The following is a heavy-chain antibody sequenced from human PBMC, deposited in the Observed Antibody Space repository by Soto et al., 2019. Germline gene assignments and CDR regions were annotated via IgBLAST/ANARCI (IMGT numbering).Heavy chain of an antibody. J-gene: IGHJ6*02. V-gene: IGHV4-59*01. CDR2: IYYSGST. CDR3: ARARTLGYCSSTSCYTDYYYGMDV. D-gene: IGHD2-2*02. Sequence: SETLSLTCTVSGGSISSYYMSWIRQPPGKGLEWIGYIYYSGSTNYNPSLKSRVTISVDTSKNQFSLKLSSVTAANTAVYYCARARTLGYCSSTSCYTDYYYGMDVWGQGTTVTVSS. CDR1: GGSISSYY.